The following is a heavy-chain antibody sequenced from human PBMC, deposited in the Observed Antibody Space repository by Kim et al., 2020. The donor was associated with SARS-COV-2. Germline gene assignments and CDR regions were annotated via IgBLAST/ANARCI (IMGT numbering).Heavy chain of an antibody. CDR3: TRGNPYGSGSYWNYYYGMDV. CDR2: IRSKAYGGTT. CDR1: GFTFGDYA. Sequence: GGSLRLSCTASGFTFGDYAMSWVRQAPGKGLEWVGFIRSKAYGGTTEYAASVKGRFTISRDDSKSIAYLQMNSLKTEDTAVYYCTRGNPYGSGSYWNYYYGMDVWGQGTTVTVSS. D-gene: IGHD3-10*01. J-gene: IGHJ6*02. V-gene: IGHV3-49*04.